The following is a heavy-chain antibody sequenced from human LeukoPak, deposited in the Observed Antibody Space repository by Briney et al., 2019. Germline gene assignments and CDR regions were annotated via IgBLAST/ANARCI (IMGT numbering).Heavy chain of an antibody. J-gene: IGHJ4*02. CDR2: ISYDGSNK. V-gene: IGHV3-30*18. Sequence: GGSLRLSCAASGLTVNNNYMNWVRQAPGKGLEWVAVISYDGSNKYYADSVKGRFTISRDNSKNTLYLQMNSLRAEDTAVYYCAEPEGGYYDIRPDWGQGTLVTVSS. CDR1: GLTVNNNY. D-gene: IGHD3-22*01. CDR3: AEPEGGYYDIRPD.